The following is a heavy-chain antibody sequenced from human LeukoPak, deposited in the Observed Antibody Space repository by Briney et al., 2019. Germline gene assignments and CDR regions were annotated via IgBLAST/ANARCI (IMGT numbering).Heavy chain of an antibody. CDR3: ARDGDGYTILDY. CDR1: GGTFSSYA. Sequence: SVKVSCKASGGTFSSYAISWVRQAPGQGLEWMGGIIPIFGTANYAQKFQGRVTITADESTSTAYMELSSLRSEDTAVYYCARDGDGYTILDYWGQGTLVTVSS. D-gene: IGHD5-24*01. J-gene: IGHJ4*02. V-gene: IGHV1-69*13. CDR2: IIPIFGTA.